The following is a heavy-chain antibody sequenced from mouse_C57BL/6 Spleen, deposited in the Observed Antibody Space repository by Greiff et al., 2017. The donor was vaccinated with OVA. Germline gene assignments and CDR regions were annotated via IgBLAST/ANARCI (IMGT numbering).Heavy chain of an antibody. J-gene: IGHJ3*01. V-gene: IGHV1-69*01. CDR2: IDPSDSYT. D-gene: IGHD2-3*01. CDR3: ARGGLLQGFAY. CDR1: GYTFTSYW. Sequence: VQLQQPGAELVMPGASVKLSCKASGYTFTSYWMHWVKQRPGQGLEWIGEIDPSDSYTNYNQKFKGKSTLTVDKSSSTAYMQLSSLTSEDSAVYYCARGGLLQGFAYWGQGTLVTVSA.